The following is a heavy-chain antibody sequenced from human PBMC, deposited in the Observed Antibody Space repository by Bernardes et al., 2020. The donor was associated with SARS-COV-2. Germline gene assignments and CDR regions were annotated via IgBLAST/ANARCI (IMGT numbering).Heavy chain of an antibody. Sequence: ASVKVSCKASGYTFTNYDINWVRQAAGQGLEWMGWMNPDSANTGYAQKFQGRITMTRNTSISTAYMELSSLRSEDTAVYYCARGPIGVAGTRVFDWFDPWGQG. D-gene: IGHD6-19*01. J-gene: IGHJ5*02. CDR3: ARGPIGVAGTRVFDWFDP. CDR2: MNPDSANT. CDR1: GYTFTNYD. V-gene: IGHV1-8*01.